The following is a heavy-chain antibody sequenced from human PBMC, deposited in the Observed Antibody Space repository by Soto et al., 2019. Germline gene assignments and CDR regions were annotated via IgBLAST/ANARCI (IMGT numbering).Heavy chain of an antibody. J-gene: IGHJ2*01. V-gene: IGHV1-69*02. D-gene: IGHD5-12*01. CDR3: ATTWNRGYSGYGFRRHWYFDL. CDR1: GGTFSSLT. CDR2: IIPILGKP. Sequence: QVQLVQSGADVKKPGSSVKVSCKASGGTFSSLTIIWVRQAPGQGLEFMGRIIPILGKPNYAQQFQGRVTITADSSTSTAYMELSSLRSEDTAVYYGATTWNRGYSGYGFRRHWYFDLWGRGTLVTVSS.